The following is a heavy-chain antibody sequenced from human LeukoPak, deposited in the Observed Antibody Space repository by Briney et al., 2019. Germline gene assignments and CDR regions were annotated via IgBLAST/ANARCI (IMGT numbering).Heavy chain of an antibody. Sequence: ASVKVSCKASGYTFTSYDINWVRQATGQGLEWRGWMNPNSGNTGYAQKFQGRVTMTRNTSISTAYMELSSLRSEDTAVYYCARAKRAYCSSTSCYFLGYWGQGTLVTVSS. CDR1: GYTFTSYD. J-gene: IGHJ4*02. CDR3: ARAKRAYCSSTSCYFLGY. CDR2: MNPNSGNT. D-gene: IGHD2-2*01. V-gene: IGHV1-8*01.